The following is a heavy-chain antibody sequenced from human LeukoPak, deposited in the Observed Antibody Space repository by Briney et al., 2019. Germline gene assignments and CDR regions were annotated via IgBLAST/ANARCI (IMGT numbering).Heavy chain of an antibody. CDR3: AKTGSSSWYRTRFDP. CDR2: ISGRGRST. CDR1: GFTFSSYS. D-gene: IGHD6-13*01. V-gene: IGHV3-23*01. Sequence: GGSLRLSCAASGFTFSSYSMSWVRQAPGKGLEWVSAISGRGRSTYYADSVNVRFTISRDNYKNTLYLQMNSLRAEDTAVYYCAKTGSSSWYRTRFDPWGQGILVTVSS. J-gene: IGHJ5*02.